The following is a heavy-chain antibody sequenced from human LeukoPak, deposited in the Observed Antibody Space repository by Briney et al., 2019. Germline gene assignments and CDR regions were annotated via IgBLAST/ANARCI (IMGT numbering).Heavy chain of an antibody. V-gene: IGHV1-69*05. Sequence: SVKVSCKASGGTFSSYAISWVRQAPGQGLEWMGGIFPIFGTANYAQKFQGRVTITTDESTSTAYMELSSLRSEDTAVYYCAILPPYSGSYRDAFYIWGQGTMVNVSS. CDR3: AILPPYSGSYRDAFYI. J-gene: IGHJ3*02. D-gene: IGHD1-26*01. CDR1: GGTFSSYA. CDR2: IFPIFGTA.